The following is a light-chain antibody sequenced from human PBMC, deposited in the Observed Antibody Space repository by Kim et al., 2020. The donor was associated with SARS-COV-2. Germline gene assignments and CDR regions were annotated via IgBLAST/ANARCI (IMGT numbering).Light chain of an antibody. J-gene: IGLJ3*02. CDR1: RIGTES. CDR3: QVWDTNSDHVV. Sequence: APGQRAESTGGGNRIGTESVHWYQQRPGQAPVVVIYSERERPSGIPERFSGSNSGSTATLTLSGVEAGDEADYYCQVWDTNSDHVVFGGGTKLTVL. CDR2: SER. V-gene: IGLV3-21*04.